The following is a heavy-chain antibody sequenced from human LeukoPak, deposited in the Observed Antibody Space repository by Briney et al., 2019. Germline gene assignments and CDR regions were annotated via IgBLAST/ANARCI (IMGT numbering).Heavy chain of an antibody. CDR2: ISAYNGNT. J-gene: IGHJ4*02. Sequence: ASVKVSCKASGYTFTSYGISWVRQAPGQGLEWMGWISAYNGNTNYAQKLQGRVTMTTDTSTSTAYMELRSLRSDDTAVYYCARVLIEIAAAGPFDYWGQGTLVTVSS. V-gene: IGHV1-18*01. D-gene: IGHD6-13*01. CDR3: ARVLIEIAAAGPFDY. CDR1: GYTFTSYG.